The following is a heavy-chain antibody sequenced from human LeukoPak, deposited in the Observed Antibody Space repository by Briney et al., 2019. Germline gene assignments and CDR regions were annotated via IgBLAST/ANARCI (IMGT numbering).Heavy chain of an antibody. CDR1: GFTYSSYE. J-gene: IGHJ4*02. CDR3: ARVAPPPSGSYTD. Sequence: GGSLRLSCAASGFTYSSYEMNWVRQAPGKGLEWVSYISSSGTTIYYADSVKGRFTISRDNTKNSLYLQMNSLRAEDTAVYYCARVAPPPSGSYTDWGQGTLVTVSS. V-gene: IGHV3-48*03. D-gene: IGHD1-26*01. CDR2: ISSSGTTI.